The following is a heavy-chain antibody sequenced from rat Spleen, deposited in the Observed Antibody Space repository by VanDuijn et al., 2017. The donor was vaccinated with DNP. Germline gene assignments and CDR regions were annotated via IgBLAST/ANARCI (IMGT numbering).Heavy chain of an antibody. J-gene: IGHJ2*01. V-gene: IGHV2-41*01. CDR3: TREGIN. D-gene: IGHD1-4*01. CDR2: IWNTGGT. Sequence: QVQLKESGPGLVQSSQTLSLTCTVAGFSLTSYNVYWVRQPPGKGLVWMGVIWNTGGTRYNSALKSRLGISKDTSKSQVFLKMNSLQTEDTAIYFCTREGINWGQGVMVTVSS. CDR1: GFSLTSYN.